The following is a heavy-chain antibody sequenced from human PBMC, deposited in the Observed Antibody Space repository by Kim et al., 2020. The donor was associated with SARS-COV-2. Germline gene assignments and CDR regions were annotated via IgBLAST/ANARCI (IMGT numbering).Heavy chain of an antibody. CDR1: GYTFTSYG. CDR3: ARDLSPTNYDILTGYYNQIAYYYYGMDV. Sequence: ASVKVSCKASGYTFTSYGISWVRQAPGQGLEWMGWISAYNGNTNYAQKLQGRVTMTTDTSTSTAYMELRSLRSDDTAVYYCARDLSPTNYDILTGYYNQIAYYYYGMDVWGQGTTVTVSS. J-gene: IGHJ6*02. CDR2: ISAYNGNT. V-gene: IGHV1-18*01. D-gene: IGHD3-9*01.